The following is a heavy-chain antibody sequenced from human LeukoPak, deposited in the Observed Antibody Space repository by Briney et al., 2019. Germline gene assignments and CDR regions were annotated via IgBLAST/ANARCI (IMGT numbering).Heavy chain of an antibody. D-gene: IGHD5-12*01. CDR1: GYTFTSYG. V-gene: IGHV1-18*01. CDR3: ARQGGSPLSNWFDP. CDR2: ISAYNGNA. J-gene: IGHJ5*02. Sequence: ASVKVSCKASGYTFTSYGISWVRQAPGQGLEWMGWISAYNGNADYAQKLQGRVTMTTDTSTSTAYMELRSLRSDDTAVYYCARQGGSPLSNWFDPWGQGTLVTVSS.